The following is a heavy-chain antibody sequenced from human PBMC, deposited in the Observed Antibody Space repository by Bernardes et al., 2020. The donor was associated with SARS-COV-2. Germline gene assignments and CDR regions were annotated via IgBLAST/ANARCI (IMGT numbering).Heavy chain of an antibody. V-gene: IGHV4-59*01. J-gene: IGHJ6*03. CDR3: ARDTPRIVVVPAAVCYYYYMDV. CDR1: GGSISSYY. Sequence: SETLYLTCTVSGGSISSYYWGWIRQPPGKGLEWIGYIYYSGSPNYNPALKSRVTLSVDTSKNQFSMKLRSVTAADTAVYYCARDTPRIVVVPAAVCYYYYMDVWGKGTTVTVSS. CDR2: IYYSGSP. D-gene: IGHD2-2*01.